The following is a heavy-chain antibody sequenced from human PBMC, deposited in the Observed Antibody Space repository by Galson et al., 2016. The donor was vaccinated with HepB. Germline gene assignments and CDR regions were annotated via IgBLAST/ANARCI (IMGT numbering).Heavy chain of an antibody. V-gene: IGHV3-53*01. CDR2: MYSDGSA. J-gene: IGHJ6*02. CDR1: GLIVSSKY. Sequence: SLRLSCAASGLIVSSKYMTWVRQAPGKGLEWVSVMYSDGSAYYTDSVKGRFTISRDNSKNTLYLQMNSLRAEDTAVYYCARVLRGYSGSDPWASYFNGMDVWGQGTTVTVSS. CDR3: ARVLRGYSGSDPWASYFNGMDV. D-gene: IGHD5-12*01.